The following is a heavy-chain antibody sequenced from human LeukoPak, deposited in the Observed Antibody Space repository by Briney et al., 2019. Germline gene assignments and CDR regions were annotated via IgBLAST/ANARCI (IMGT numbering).Heavy chain of an antibody. J-gene: IGHJ3*02. CDR3: ASLVSYYYDSSGRRDDAFDI. Sequence: KTGGSLRLSCVASGFTFSSYAMSWVRQAAGKGLEWVSSTSSSGETTYYADSVKGRFTISRDNAKNSLYLQMNSLRAEDTAVYYCASLVSYYYDSSGRRDDAFDIWGQGTMVTVSS. V-gene: IGHV3-21*01. CDR1: GFTFSSYA. CDR2: TSSSGETT. D-gene: IGHD3-22*01.